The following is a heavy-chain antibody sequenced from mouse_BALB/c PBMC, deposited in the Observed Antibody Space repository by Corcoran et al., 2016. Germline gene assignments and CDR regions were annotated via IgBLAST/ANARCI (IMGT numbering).Heavy chain of an antibody. CDR3: AREPYAMDY. CDR1: GYTFTHYG. Sequence: QIQLVQSGPELKKPGETVKISCKASGYTFTHYGMNWVKQAPGKGLKWMGWINTYTGEPTYADDFKGRFVFSLETSASTAYLQINNLKNEDLATYFCAREPYAMDYWGQGTSVTVSS. CDR2: INTYTGEP. V-gene: IGHV9-1*02. J-gene: IGHJ4*01.